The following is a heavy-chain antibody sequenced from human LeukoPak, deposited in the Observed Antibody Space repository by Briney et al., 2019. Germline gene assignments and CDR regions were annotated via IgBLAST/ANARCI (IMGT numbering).Heavy chain of an antibody. D-gene: IGHD6-13*01. CDR3: ARGVVAAAGRTFDF. CDR1: GGSISSSSYY. V-gene: IGHV4-39*07. CDR2: IYYSGST. J-gene: IGHJ4*02. Sequence: SETLSLTCSVSGGSISSSSYYWGWIRQPPGKGLEWIGSIYYSGSTYYNPSLKSRVTISLDTSMNQLSLKLSSVTAADTAVYYCARGVVAAAGRTFDFWGQGTLVTVSS.